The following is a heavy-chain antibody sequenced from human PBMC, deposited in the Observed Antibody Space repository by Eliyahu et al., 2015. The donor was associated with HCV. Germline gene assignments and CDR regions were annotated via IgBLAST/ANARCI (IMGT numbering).Heavy chain of an antibody. V-gene: IGHV1-18*01. CDR3: ARRYYEILTDYYKDWYFDV. CDR1: GYTFTSYG. CDR2: ISAYNGNT. D-gene: IGHD3-9*01. Sequence: QVHLVQSGAVVKKPGASVKVSCKASGYTFTSYGVNWVRQAPGQGLEWMGWISAYNGNTNYAQKLQGRVTMTTDTSTTTAYMELRSLTSDDTAVYYCARRYYEILTDYYKDWYFDVWGRGTLVTVSS. J-gene: IGHJ2*01.